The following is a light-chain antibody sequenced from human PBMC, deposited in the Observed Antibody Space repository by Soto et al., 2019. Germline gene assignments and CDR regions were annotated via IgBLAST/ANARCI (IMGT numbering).Light chain of an antibody. CDR1: RSDVGGHNS. CDR3: SSYTSDITYV. V-gene: IGLV2-14*01. Sequence: SKSIAGNESRSDVGGHNSVSWYQQHPGKAPKILIYEVSDRPSGVSDRFSGSKSGNTASLTISGLQAEDEADYYCSSYTSDITYVFGTGTRSPS. J-gene: IGLJ1*01. CDR2: EVS.